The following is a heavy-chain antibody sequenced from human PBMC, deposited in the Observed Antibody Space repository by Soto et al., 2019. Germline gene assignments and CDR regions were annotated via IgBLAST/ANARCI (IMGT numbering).Heavy chain of an antibody. Sequence: GGSLRLSCAASGFTFSSYSMNWVRQAPGKGLEWVSSISSSSSYIYYADSVKGRFTISRDNAKNSLYLQMNSLRAEDTAVYYCARSSFFYYMDVWGKGTTVTVSS. CDR2: ISSSSSYI. D-gene: IGHD1-26*01. J-gene: IGHJ6*03. V-gene: IGHV3-21*01. CDR3: ARSSFFYYMDV. CDR1: GFTFSSYS.